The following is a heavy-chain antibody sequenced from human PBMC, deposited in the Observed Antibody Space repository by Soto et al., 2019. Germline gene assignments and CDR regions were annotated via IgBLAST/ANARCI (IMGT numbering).Heavy chain of an antibody. J-gene: IGHJ6*02. V-gene: IGHV1-69*04. Sequence: GASVKVSSKGFGGTFSSYTISWVRQAPGQGLEWMGRIVPILGIANYAQKFQGRVTITADKSTSTAYMELSSLRSEDTAVYYCAREVMGGCDVWGQGTTVTVSS. CDR1: GGTFSSYT. CDR3: AREVMGGCDV. D-gene: IGHD3-16*01. CDR2: IVPILGIA.